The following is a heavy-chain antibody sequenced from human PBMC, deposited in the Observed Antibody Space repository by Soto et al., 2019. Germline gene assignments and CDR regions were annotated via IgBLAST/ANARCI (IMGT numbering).Heavy chain of an antibody. D-gene: IGHD6-13*01. CDR3: ARPRIAAAGTLLDYYYYYGMDV. CDR1: GYTFTSYY. Sequence: ASVKVSCKASGYTFTSYYMHWVRQAPGQGLEWMGIINPSGGSTSYAQKFQGRVTMTRDTPTSTVYMELSSLRSEDTAVYYCARPRIAAAGTLLDYYYYYGMDVWGQGTTVTVSS. J-gene: IGHJ6*02. V-gene: IGHV1-46*01. CDR2: INPSGGST.